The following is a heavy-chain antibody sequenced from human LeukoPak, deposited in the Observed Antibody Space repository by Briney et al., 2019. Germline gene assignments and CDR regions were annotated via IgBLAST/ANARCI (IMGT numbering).Heavy chain of an antibody. CDR3: ARDPAGSYYMDV. J-gene: IGHJ6*03. CDR2: IYTSGST. Sequence: SETLSLTCTVSGGSISSGSYYWSWIRQPAGKGLEWIGRIYTSGSTNYNPSLKSRVTISVDTSKNQFSLKLSSVTAADTAVYYCARDPAGSYYMDVWGKGTTVTVSS. CDR1: GGSISSGSYY. V-gene: IGHV4-61*02. D-gene: IGHD6-19*01.